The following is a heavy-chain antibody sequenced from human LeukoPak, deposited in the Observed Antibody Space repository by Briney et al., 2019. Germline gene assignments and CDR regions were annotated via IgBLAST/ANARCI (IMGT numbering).Heavy chain of an antibody. Sequence: GASVKLSRKASGYIFTDNTIQWERQAPGQGLEWMVWINAGNGKTKYSQKFHGRVTIPRDTSASTAYMELSGLRSEDTAVYYCARARWTSTVTTYYLDYWGQGTLVTVSS. CDR3: ARARWTSTVTTYYLDY. CDR1: GYIFTDNT. D-gene: IGHD4-17*01. V-gene: IGHV1-3*01. J-gene: IGHJ4*02. CDR2: INAGNGKT.